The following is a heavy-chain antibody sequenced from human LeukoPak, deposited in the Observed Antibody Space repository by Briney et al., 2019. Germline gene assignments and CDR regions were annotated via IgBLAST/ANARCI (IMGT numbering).Heavy chain of an antibody. CDR1: GFTFSSYW. V-gene: IGHV3-74*01. CDR3: TRDLMDYDVSTGLHHYYMDV. CDR2: ISGDGRNI. J-gene: IGHJ6*02. D-gene: IGHD3-9*01. Sequence: GGSLRLSCVASGFTFSSYWMHWVRQDPRKGLVWVSRISGDGRNINYADSVRGRFTISRDNAKNTLYLQMNTLRVEDTAVYYCTRDLMDYDVSTGLHHYYMDVWGQGTAITVSS.